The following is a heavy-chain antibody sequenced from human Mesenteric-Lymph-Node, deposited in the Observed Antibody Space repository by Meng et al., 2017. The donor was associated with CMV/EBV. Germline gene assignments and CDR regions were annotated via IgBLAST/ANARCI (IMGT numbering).Heavy chain of an antibody. D-gene: IGHD2-2*01. CDR2: ISSSGSTI. CDR1: GFTFSDYY. Sequence: GGSLRLSCAASGFTFSDYYMSWIRQAPGKGLEWVSYISSSGSTIYYADSVKGRFTISRDNAKNSLYLQMNSLRAEDTAVYYCARAQDIVVVPAAVFDYWGQGTLVTVSS. CDR3: ARAQDIVVVPAAVFDY. J-gene: IGHJ4*02. V-gene: IGHV3-11*01.